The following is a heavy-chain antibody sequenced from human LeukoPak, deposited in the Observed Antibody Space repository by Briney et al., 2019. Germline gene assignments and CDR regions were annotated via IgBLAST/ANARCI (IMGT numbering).Heavy chain of an antibody. CDR2: IHYSGST. V-gene: IGHV4-61*01. CDR1: GGSVSSNSYY. CDR3: ARDFNYYGSGSFWFDP. J-gene: IGHJ5*02. Sequence: SETLSLTCTVSGGSVSSNSYYWNWIRQPPGKGLEWIGYIHYSGSTNYNPSLKSRVTISIDPSRNQFSLKLSSVTAADTAVYYCARDFNYYGSGSFWFDPRGQGALVTVSS. D-gene: IGHD3-10*01.